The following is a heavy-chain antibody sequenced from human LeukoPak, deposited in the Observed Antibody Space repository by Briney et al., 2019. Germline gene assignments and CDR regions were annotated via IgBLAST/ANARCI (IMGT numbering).Heavy chain of an antibody. D-gene: IGHD4-17*01. J-gene: IGHJ6*03. V-gene: IGHV3-30*02. CDR1: GFTFSSYG. Sequence: GGSLRLSCAASGFTFSSYGMHWVRQAPGKGLEWVAFIRYDGSNKYYADSVKGRFTISRDNSKNTLYLQMNSLRAEDTAVYYCATLNYGDYVWAYYYMDVWGKGTPVTSSS. CDR3: ATLNYGDYVWAYYYMDV. CDR2: IRYDGSNK.